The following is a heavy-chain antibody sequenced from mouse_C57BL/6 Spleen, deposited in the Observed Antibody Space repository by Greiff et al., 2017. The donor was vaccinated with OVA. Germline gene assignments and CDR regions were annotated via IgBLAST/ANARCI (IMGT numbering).Heavy chain of an antibody. CDR1: GYTFTSYW. CDR2: IYPSDSET. CDR3: ARWATTVSYFDY. Sequence: VQLQQSGAELVRPGSSVKLSCKASGYTFTSYWMDWVKQRPGQGLEWIGNIYPSDSETHYNQKFKDKATLTVDKSSSTAYMQLSSLTSEDSAVYYCARWATTVSYFDYWGQGTTLTVSS. D-gene: IGHD3-1*01. V-gene: IGHV1-61*01. J-gene: IGHJ2*01.